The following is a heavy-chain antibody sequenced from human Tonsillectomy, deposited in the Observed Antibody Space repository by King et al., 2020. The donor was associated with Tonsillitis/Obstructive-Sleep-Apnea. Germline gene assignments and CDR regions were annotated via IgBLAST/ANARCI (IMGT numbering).Heavy chain of an antibody. D-gene: IGHD1-14*01. CDR2: IWYDGSNK. CDR3: CTGTTNPDY. V-gene: IGHV3-33*01. J-gene: IGHJ4*02. Sequence: QLVQSGGGVVQPGRSLRLSCAASGFTFSSYGMHWVRXAPGKGLEWVAVIWYDGSNKYYADSVKGRFTISRDNSKNTLYLQMNSLRAEDTAVYYCCTGTTNPDYWGQGTLVTVSS. CDR1: GFTFSSYG.